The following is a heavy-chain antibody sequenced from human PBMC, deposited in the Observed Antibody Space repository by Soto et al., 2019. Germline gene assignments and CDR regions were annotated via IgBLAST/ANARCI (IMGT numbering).Heavy chain of an antibody. CDR1: GFTFDDYA. D-gene: IGHD3-10*01. CDR3: ATDRGSGSYAANYYYHGMDV. J-gene: IGHJ6*02. V-gene: IGHV3-9*01. Sequence: EEQLVESGGGLVQPGRSLRLSCAASGFTFDDYAMHWVRQAPGKGLEWVSGINWNSGSIGYADSVKGRFTISRDNAKTSLYLQMNSLRAEDTALYYCATDRGSGSYAANYYYHGMDVWGQGTTVTVSS. CDR2: INWNSGSI.